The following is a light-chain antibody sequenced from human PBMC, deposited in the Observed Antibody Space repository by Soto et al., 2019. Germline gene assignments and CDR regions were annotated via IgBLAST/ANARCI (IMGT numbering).Light chain of an antibody. V-gene: IGLV2-8*01. CDR1: SSDVGGYNY. Sequence: QSVLTQPPSASGSPGQSVIISCTGTSSDVGGYNYISWYQQHPGRAPKLMIYEVSKRPSGVPDRFSGSKSGNTASLTVSGLQAEDEADYYCNSYAGSNNYVVFGGGTKVTVL. CDR3: NSYAGSNNYVV. CDR2: EVS. J-gene: IGLJ2*01.